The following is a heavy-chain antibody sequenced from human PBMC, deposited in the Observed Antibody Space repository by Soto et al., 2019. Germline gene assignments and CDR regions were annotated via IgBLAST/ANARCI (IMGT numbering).Heavy chain of an antibody. D-gene: IGHD1-26*01. Sequence: SVKVSCKASGGTFSSYAISWVRQAPGQGLEWMGGIIPIFGTANYAQKFQGRVTITADESTSTAYMELSSLRSEDTAVYYCARWVRSGRYYFRYFDYRGQGTLVTVSS. CDR1: GGTFSSYA. CDR3: ARWVRSGRYYFRYFDY. V-gene: IGHV1-69*13. CDR2: IIPIFGTA. J-gene: IGHJ4*02.